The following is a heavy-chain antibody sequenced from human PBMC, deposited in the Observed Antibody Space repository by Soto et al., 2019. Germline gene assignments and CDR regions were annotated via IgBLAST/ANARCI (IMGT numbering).Heavy chain of an antibody. V-gene: IGHV6-1*01. CDR3: AREVTNRDIFSCYYLVAKSDAFVI. J-gene: IGHJ3*02. CDR2: TYYRSKWYN. Sequence: SQTLSLTCAISGDSVSSNSAAWNWIRQSPSRGLEWLGRTYYRSKWYNDYAVSVKSRITINPDTSKNQFSLQLNSVTPEDTAVYYCAREVTNRDIFSCYYLVAKSDAFVIWGHATMVT. CDR1: GDSVSSNSAA. D-gene: IGHD3-9*01.